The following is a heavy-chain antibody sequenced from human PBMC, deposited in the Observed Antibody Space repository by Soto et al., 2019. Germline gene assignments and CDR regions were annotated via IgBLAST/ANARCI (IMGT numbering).Heavy chain of an antibody. CDR2: TYYRSKWYN. Sequence: PSQTLSLTCAISGDSVSSNSAAWTRIRQSPSRGLEWLGRTYYRSKWYNEYAESVKGRIAINPDTSKNQFSLQLNSVTPEDTAVYFCASRRSYSYPDWWGPGTLVTVSS. CDR1: GDSVSSNSAA. D-gene: IGHD5-18*01. V-gene: IGHV6-1*01. CDR3: ASRRSYSYPDW. J-gene: IGHJ4*02.